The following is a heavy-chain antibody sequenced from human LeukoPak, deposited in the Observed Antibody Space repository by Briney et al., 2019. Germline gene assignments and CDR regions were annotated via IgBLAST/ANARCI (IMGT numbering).Heavy chain of an antibody. D-gene: IGHD3-10*01. Sequence: ASVKVSCKASGYTFVAYFMHWVRQAPGQGLEWMGWINPNNGDTDSAQKFKGRVTMTRDTSISTVYMELTRLASDDTAVYFCARDGALWVGDFTFYFDSWGQGSLVTVSS. CDR3: ARDGALWVGDFTFYFDS. CDR2: INPNNGDT. J-gene: IGHJ4*02. V-gene: IGHV1-2*02. CDR1: GYTFVAYF.